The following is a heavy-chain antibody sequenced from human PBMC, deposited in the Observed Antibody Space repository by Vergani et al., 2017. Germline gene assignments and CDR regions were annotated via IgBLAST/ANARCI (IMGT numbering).Heavy chain of an antibody. CDR2: IYTSGST. D-gene: IGHD4-11*01. CDR1: GGSISSGGYS. CDR3: ARGADYKGYMDV. V-gene: IGHV4-61*02. Sequence: QLQLQESGSGLVKPSQTLSLTCAVSGGSISSGGYSWSWIRQPAGKGLEWIGRIYTSGSTNYNPSLKSRVTISVDTSKNQFSLKLSSVTAADTAVYYCARGADYKGYMDVWGKGTTVTVSS. J-gene: IGHJ6*03.